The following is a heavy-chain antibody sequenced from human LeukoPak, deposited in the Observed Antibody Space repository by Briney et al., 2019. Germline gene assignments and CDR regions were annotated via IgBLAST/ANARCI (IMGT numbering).Heavy chain of an antibody. CDR2: IYPGDSDT. D-gene: IGHD5-18*01. Sequence: GESLKISCKGSGHSFTSYWIGWVRQMPGKGLEWMGIIYPGDSDTRYSPSFQGQVTVSADKSINTAYLQWSSLEASDTAMYYCARGGYSYDSYYYAMDVWGQGTTVTVSS. J-gene: IGHJ6*02. CDR1: GHSFTSYW. CDR3: ARGGYSYDSYYYAMDV. V-gene: IGHV5-51*01.